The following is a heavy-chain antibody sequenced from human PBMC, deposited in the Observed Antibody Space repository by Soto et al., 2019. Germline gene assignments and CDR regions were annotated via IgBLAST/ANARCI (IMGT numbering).Heavy chain of an antibody. CDR1: GCTFSSYA. J-gene: IGHJ5*02. CDR2: IIPIFGTA. V-gene: IGHV1-69*06. Sequence: GASVKVSCKASGCTFSSYAISWVRQARGQGLEWMGGIIPIFGTANYAQKFQGRVTITADKSTSTAYMELSSLRSEDTAVYYCASLGGNAIYGWFEPLGQGTLVTVSS. D-gene: IGHD1-1*01. CDR3: ASLGGNAIYGWFEP.